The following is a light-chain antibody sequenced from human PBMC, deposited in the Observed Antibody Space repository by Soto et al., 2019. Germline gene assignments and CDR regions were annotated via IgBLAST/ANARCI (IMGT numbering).Light chain of an antibody. CDR1: QRVSHN. Sequence: VLTHSPGNLSLSPLGRASLSCRASQRVSHNLAWYQQKPGQAPRLLIQGASTRATGIPGRFTGSGSGTEFTLTISSLQSEDFAVYYCQQYIQWPLTFGGGTKVDIK. CDR3: QQYIQWPLT. V-gene: IGKV3-15*01. J-gene: IGKJ4*01. CDR2: GAS.